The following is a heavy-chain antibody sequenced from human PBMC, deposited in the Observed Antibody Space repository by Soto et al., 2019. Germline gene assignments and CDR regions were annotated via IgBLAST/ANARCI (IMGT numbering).Heavy chain of an antibody. CDR2: IYYSGST. D-gene: IGHD4-17*01. J-gene: IGHJ4*02. V-gene: IGHV4-31*03. Sequence: QVQLQESGPGLVKPSQTLSLTCTVSGGSISSGGYYWSWIRQHPGKGLEWIGYIYYSGSTNYNPSLKSRVTISVDTSKNQFSLKLSSVTAADTAVYYCARESRMTTVTTGSDWGQGTLVTVSS. CDR3: ARESRMTTVTTGSD. CDR1: GGSISSGGYY.